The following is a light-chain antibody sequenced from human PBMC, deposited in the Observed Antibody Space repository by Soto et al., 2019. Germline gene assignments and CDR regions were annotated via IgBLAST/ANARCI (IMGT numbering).Light chain of an antibody. Sequence: EIVMTQSAATLSVSPGEGATLSCRARQRVSNNLAWYQQKPGQAPRLLIYGASTRATAIPARCRGSASGTQFTLPITSLQYGAFEVYYCHYSNTWPPVTFGQGTKVDIK. V-gene: IGKV3-15*01. CDR2: GAS. CDR1: QRVSNN. J-gene: IGKJ1*01. CDR3: HYSNTWPPVT.